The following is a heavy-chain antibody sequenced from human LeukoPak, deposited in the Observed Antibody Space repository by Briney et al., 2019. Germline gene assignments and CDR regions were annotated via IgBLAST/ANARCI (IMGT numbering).Heavy chain of an antibody. J-gene: IGHJ4*02. D-gene: IGHD6-19*01. CDR2: IKSKSHGETK. CDR3: ATGLQRGLAVPGTGGFDY. CDR1: GFSFTNAW. Sequence: PGGSLRLSCLASGFSFTNAWMIWVRQAPGKGLEWVALIKSKSHGETKEYVALVNGRFTISRDDSKDTLYLSMNNLRTDDTATYYCATGLQRGLAVPGTGGFDYWGPGTLVTVSS. V-gene: IGHV3-15*01.